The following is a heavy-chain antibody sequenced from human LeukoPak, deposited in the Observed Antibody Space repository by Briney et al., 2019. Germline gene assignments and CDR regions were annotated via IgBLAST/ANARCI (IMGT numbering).Heavy chain of an antibody. CDR1: GFTFSSYL. CDR2: INSDGSST. D-gene: IGHD3-22*01. CDR3: ANTYYYDSSGYGVGY. V-gene: IGHV3-74*01. Sequence: GGSLRLSCAASGFTFSSYLMHWVRQAPGKGLVWVSRINSDGSSTSYADSVKGRFTISRDNAKNTLYLQMNSLRAEDTAVYYCANTYYYDSSGYGVGYWGQGTLVTVSS. J-gene: IGHJ4*02.